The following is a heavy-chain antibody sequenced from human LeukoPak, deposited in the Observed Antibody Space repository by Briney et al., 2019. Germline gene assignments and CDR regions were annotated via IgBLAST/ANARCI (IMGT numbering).Heavy chain of an antibody. CDR3: ARDAYYGPGSYYDY. Sequence: GGSLRLSCAASGFTFSSYTMNWVRQAPGKGLEWVSFISSSSSNIYSADSVKGRFTISRDNAKNSLYLQMNSLRAEDTAVYYCARDAYYGPGSYYDYWGQGTLVTVSS. CDR2: ISSSSSNI. V-gene: IGHV3-21*01. J-gene: IGHJ4*02. CDR1: GFTFSSYT. D-gene: IGHD3-10*01.